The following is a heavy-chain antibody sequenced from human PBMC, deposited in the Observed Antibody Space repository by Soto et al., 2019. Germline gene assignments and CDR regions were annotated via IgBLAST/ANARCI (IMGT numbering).Heavy chain of an antibody. CDR3: ARDLIAVTNRDY. CDR2: INHSGST. Sequence: ALVPLPHSCAFYGWYGRVYYVSWLRQPPGKGLEWIGEINHSGSTNYSPSLKSRVTISVDTSKNQFSLKLSSVTAADTAVYYCARDLIAVTNRDYWGQGTLVTVSS. V-gene: IGHV4-34*01. D-gene: IGHD4-17*01. CDR1: GWYGRVYY. J-gene: IGHJ4*02.